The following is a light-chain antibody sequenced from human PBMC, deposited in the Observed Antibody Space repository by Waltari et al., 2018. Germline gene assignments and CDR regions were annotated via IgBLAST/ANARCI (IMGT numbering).Light chain of an antibody. Sequence: DIQMTQSPSTLSTSVGDRVTITCRASQSIKSWLAWYQQKPGKAPKLLIYKASSLESGVPSRFSGSESGTEFTLSISGLQPDDFASYYCQQYDTYPWTFGQWTKVEIK. CDR3: QQYDTYPWT. CDR1: QSIKSW. J-gene: IGKJ1*01. CDR2: KAS. V-gene: IGKV1-5*03.